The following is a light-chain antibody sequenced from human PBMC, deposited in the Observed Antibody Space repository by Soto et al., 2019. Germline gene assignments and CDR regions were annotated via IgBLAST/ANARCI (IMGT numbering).Light chain of an antibody. CDR1: QSVSSSY. CDR2: GAS. CDR3: QQYGTSPYT. Sequence: DMVFTPSAGTMAWSSGGGATFFWMASQSVSSSYLAWYQQKPGQAPRLLIYGASSRATGIPDRFSGSGSGTDFTLTLRTLEPEDFAVYYCQQYGTSPYTFGQGTRLEIK. J-gene: IGKJ5*01. V-gene: IGKV3-20*01.